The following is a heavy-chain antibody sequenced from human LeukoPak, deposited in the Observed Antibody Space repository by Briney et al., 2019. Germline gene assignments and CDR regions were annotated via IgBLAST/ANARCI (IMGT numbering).Heavy chain of an antibody. J-gene: IGHJ4*02. Sequence: GGSLRLSCVASGFTFEKYVMYWVRQAPGQGLEWLATIYGSCVSISYADSVKGRFTISRDNSNNTLYLQMNSLRVEDTAMYFCAKDLGWELPAEAYWGQGILVTVSS. CDR1: GFTFEKYV. D-gene: IGHD1-26*01. V-gene: IGHV3-23*01. CDR2: IYGSCVSI. CDR3: AKDLGWELPAEAY.